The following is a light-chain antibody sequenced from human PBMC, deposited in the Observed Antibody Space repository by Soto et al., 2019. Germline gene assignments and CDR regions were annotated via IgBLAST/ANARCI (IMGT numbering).Light chain of an antibody. V-gene: IGKV3-20*01. CDR1: QRASRQY. CDR2: GVS. Sequence: VLTQSPDTLSLSPGERATLSRRASQRASRQYLSWYQQRPDQPPRLLIYGVSNRATGIPDRFSGSGSGTDFTLTISRLEPEDFAVYWCQQYDSSPRTFGQGTKVDIK. J-gene: IGKJ1*01. CDR3: QQYDSSPRT.